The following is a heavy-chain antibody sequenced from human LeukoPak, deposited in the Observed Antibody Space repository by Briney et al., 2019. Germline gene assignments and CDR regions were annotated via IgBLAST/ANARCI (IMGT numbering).Heavy chain of an antibody. D-gene: IGHD4-23*01. CDR1: GYTFTSYY. V-gene: IGHV1-46*01. J-gene: IGHJ4*02. CDR2: INPSGGST. Sequence: ASVKVSCKTSGYTFTSYYMHWVRQAPGQGLEWMGIINPSGGSTSYAQKFQGRVTMTRDTSTSTVYMELSSLRSEDTAVYYCARFGSTVVTPLPFDYWGQGTLVTVSS. CDR3: ARFGSTVVTPLPFDY.